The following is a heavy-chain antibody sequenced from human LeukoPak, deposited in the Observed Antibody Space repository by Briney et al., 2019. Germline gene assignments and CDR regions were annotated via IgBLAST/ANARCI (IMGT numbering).Heavy chain of an antibody. V-gene: IGHV4-34*01. D-gene: IGHD2-15*01. Sequence: GSLRLSCAASGFTFSDYYMSWIRQPPGKGLEWIGEINHSGSTNYNPSLKSRVTISVDTSKNQFSLKLSSVTAADTAVYYCARVYKGGYCSGGSCPYGNYYYYYYMDVWGKGTTVTVSS. CDR3: ARVYKGGYCSGGSCPYGNYYYYYYMDV. J-gene: IGHJ6*03. CDR2: INHSGST. CDR1: GFTFSDYY.